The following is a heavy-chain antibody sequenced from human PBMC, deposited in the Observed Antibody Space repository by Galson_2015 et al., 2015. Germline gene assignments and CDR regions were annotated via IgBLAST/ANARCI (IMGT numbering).Heavy chain of an antibody. Sequence: SLRLSCAASGFTFDDYAMHWVRQAPGKGLEWVSGISWNSGSIGYAGSVKGRFTISRDNAKNSLYLQMNSLRSDDTAVYYCAREFSGFGVSDILTGHGWGAFDLWGQGTMVTVSS. CDR2: ISWNSGSI. CDR1: GFTFDDYA. CDR3: AREFSGFGVSDILTGHGWGAFDL. J-gene: IGHJ3*01. D-gene: IGHD3-9*01. V-gene: IGHV3-9*01.